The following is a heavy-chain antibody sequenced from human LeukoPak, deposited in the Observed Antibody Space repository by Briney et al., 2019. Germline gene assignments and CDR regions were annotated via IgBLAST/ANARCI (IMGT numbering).Heavy chain of an antibody. V-gene: IGHV3-23*01. CDR2: ISGSGGST. CDR3: ASRAPYYYRPRIDY. D-gene: IGHD3-10*01. Sequence: GGSLRLSCAASGFTFSSYAMSWVRQAPGKGLEWVSAISGSGGSTYYADSVKGRFTISRDNSKNTLYLQVNSLRAEDTAVYYCASRAPYYYRPRIDYWGQGTLVTVSS. CDR1: GFTFSSYA. J-gene: IGHJ4*02.